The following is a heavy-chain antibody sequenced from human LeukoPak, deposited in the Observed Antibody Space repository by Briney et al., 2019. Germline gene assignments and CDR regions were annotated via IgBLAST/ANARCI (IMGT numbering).Heavy chain of an antibody. CDR3: ARGQPVLRYFDWLFSYYYYYYMDV. CDR1: GFTFSNYW. CDR2: IKHDGSED. Sequence: GGSLRLSCAASGFTFSNYWMTWVRQAPGKGLEWVANIKHDGSEDYYLDSVKGRFTISRDNAKSSMWLQMNSLRDEDTAVYYCARGQPVLRYFDWLFSYYYYYYMDVWGKGTTVTVSS. V-gene: IGHV3-7*01. J-gene: IGHJ6*03. D-gene: IGHD3-9*01.